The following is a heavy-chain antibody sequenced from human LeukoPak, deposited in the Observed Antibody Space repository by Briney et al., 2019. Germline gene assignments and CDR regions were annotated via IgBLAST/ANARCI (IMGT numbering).Heavy chain of an antibody. CDR1: GGAISRDY. V-gene: IGHV4-59*01. D-gene: IGHD3-22*01. CDR2: MHYSGST. Sequence: SETLSLTCTVSGGAISRDYWGWIRQPPEKGLEWIGDMHYSGSTKYNPSLKSRVSVSLDTSKNQFSLKLSSVTAADTAVYYCARDPGHSSGYGADYWGQGTLVTVSS. J-gene: IGHJ4*02. CDR3: ARDPGHSSGYGADY.